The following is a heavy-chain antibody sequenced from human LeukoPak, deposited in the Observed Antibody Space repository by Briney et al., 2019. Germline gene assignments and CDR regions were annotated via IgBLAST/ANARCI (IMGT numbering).Heavy chain of an antibody. CDR2: IDYSGHT. V-gene: IGHV4-39*01. Sequence: NPSETLSLTCTVSGASISSSSRADYFFWGWIRQAPGKGLEWIGSIDYSGHTYYNPSLKTRATISADTPKNQFSLSLRSVTAADTAVYYCARPLYNSWDRFDPWGQGTLITVS. J-gene: IGHJ5*02. D-gene: IGHD3-16*01. CDR3: ARPLYNSWDRFDP. CDR1: GASISSSSRADYFF.